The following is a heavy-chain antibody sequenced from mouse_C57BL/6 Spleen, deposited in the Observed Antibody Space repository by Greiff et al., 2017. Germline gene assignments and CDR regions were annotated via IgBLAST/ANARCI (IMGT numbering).Heavy chain of an antibody. Sequence: DVKLVESGPGLVKPSQSLSLTCSVTGYSITSGYYWNWIRQFPGNKLEWMGYISYDGSNNYNPSLKNRISITRDTSKNQFFLKLNSVTTEDTATYYCAIIYYDYDAYWGQGTLVTVSA. CDR1: GYSITSGYY. CDR3: AIIYYDYDAY. CDR2: ISYDGSN. V-gene: IGHV3-6*01. J-gene: IGHJ3*01. D-gene: IGHD2-4*01.